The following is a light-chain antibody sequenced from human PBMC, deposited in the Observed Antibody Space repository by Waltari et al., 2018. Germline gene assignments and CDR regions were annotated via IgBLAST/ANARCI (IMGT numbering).Light chain of an antibody. J-gene: IGKJ1*01. Sequence: DIVMPQSPDSLAVSLGERATINCKSRQSVLYSSNNKNYLAWYQQKPGQPPKLLIYWASTRESGVPDRFSGSASGTDFTLTISSLQAEDVAVYYCQQYYSSPCTFGQGTKVEIK. V-gene: IGKV4-1*01. CDR3: QQYYSSPCT. CDR2: WAS. CDR1: QSVLYSSNNKNY.